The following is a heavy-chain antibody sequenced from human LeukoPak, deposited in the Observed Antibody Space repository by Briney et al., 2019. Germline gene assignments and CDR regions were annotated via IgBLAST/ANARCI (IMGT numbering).Heavy chain of an antibody. CDR3: ARGRVVPAAKAPYYYYYMDV. V-gene: IGHV3-30-3*01. D-gene: IGHD2-2*01. CDR1: GFTFSSYA. J-gene: IGHJ6*03. CDR2: ISYDGSNK. Sequence: AGGSLRLSCAASGFTFSSYAMHWVRQAPGKGLEWVAVISYDGSNKYYADSVKGRFTISRDNSKNTLYLQMNSLRAEDTAVYYCARGRVVPAAKAPYYYYYMDVWGKGTTVTVSS.